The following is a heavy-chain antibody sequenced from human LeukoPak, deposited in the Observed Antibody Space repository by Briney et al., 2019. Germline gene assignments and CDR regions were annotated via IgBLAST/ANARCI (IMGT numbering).Heavy chain of an antibody. J-gene: IGHJ4*02. CDR1: GYIFTTYP. V-gene: IGHV1-69*13. Sequence: GASVKVSCKASGYIFTTYPIHWVRQAPGQGLEWMGGIIPIFGTANYAQKFQGRVTITADESTSTAYMELSSLRSEDTAVYYCTRGPSHNWNYGGSHYFDYWGQGTLVTVSS. D-gene: IGHD1-7*01. CDR2: IIPIFGTA. CDR3: TRGPSHNWNYGGSHYFDY.